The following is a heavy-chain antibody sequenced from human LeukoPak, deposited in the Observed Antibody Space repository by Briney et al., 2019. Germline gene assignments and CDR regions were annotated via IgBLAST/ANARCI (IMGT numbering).Heavy chain of an antibody. D-gene: IGHD3-10*01. CDR1: DGSISSHY. CDR2: INHSGST. Sequence: PSETLSLTCKVSDGSISSHYWSWIRQPPGKGLEWIGEINHSGSTNYNSSLKSRVTISVDTSKNQFSLKLSSVTAADTAVYYCARGYYGSGSHCCHMDVWGKGTTITVS. CDR3: ARGYYGSGSHCCHMDV. J-gene: IGHJ6*03. V-gene: IGHV4-34*01.